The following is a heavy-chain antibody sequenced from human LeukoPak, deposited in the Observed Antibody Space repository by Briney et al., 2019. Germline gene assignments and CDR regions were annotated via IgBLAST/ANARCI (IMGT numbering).Heavy chain of an antibody. CDR2: INSDGSST. Sequence: GDLRLSCAASGFTFSSYWMHWVRQAPGKGLVWVSRINSDGSSTSYADSVKGRFTISRDNAKNTLYLQMNSLRAEDTAVYYCARVERLVLRFYGMDVWGQGTTATVSS. CDR1: GFTFSSYW. J-gene: IGHJ6*01. V-gene: IGHV3-74*01. D-gene: IGHD3-3*01. CDR3: ARVERLVLRFYGMDV.